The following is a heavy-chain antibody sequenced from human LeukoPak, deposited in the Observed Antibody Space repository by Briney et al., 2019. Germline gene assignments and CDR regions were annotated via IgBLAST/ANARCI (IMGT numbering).Heavy chain of an antibody. V-gene: IGHV3-23*01. D-gene: IGHD2-2*01. CDR2: ISVSSRNT. J-gene: IGHJ3*02. CDR3: AKVLPRFRDQLLKGDAFDI. CDR1: GFTFSSYA. Sequence: GGSLGLSCAASGFTFSSYAMGWVRQAPGMGLEWVSAISVSSRNTYYADSVKGRFTISRDNSKNTVYLQMNSLRAEDTAVYYCAKVLPRFRDQLLKGDAFDIWGQGTMVTVSS.